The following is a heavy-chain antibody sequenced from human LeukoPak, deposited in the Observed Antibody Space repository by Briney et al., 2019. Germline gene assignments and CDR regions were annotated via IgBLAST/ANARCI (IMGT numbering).Heavy chain of an antibody. Sequence: SETLSLTCTVSGGSISSYYWSWIRQPPGKGLEWIGYIYYSGSTNYNPSLKSRVTISVDTSKNQFSLKLSSVTAADTAVYYCARASGRHGSGSYYRFDYWDQGTLVTVSS. CDR3: ARASGRHGSGSYYRFDY. CDR2: IYYSGST. J-gene: IGHJ4*02. CDR1: GGSISSYY. D-gene: IGHD3-10*01. V-gene: IGHV4-59*01.